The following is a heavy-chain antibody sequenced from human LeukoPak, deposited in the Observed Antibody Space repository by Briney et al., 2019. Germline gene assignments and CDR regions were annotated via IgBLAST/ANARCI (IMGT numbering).Heavy chain of an antibody. CDR1: GGSFSGYY. D-gene: IGHD2-15*01. CDR2: INHSGGT. CDR3: ARDTANCSGGSCYSS. V-gene: IGHV4-34*01. J-gene: IGHJ4*02. Sequence: SETLSLTCAVYGGSFSGYYWSWIRQPPGKGLEWIGEINHSGGTNYNPSLKSRVTISVDTSKNQFSLKLSSVTAADTAVYYCARDTANCSGGSCYSSWGQGTLVTVSS.